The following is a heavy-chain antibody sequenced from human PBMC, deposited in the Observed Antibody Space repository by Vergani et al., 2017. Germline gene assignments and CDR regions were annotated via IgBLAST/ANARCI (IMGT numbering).Heavy chain of an antibody. J-gene: IGHJ6*03. CDR2: INHSGST. CDR3: ARLGSTPIKKAAAGGSYYYYMDV. Sequence: QVQLQQWGAGLLKPSETLSLTCAVYGGSFSGYYWSWICQPPGKGLEWIGEINHSGSTNYNPSLKSRVTISVDTSKNQFSLKLSSVTAADTAVYYCARLGSTPIKKAAAGGSYYYYMDVWGKGTTVTVSS. V-gene: IGHV4-34*01. CDR1: GGSFSGYY. D-gene: IGHD6-13*01.